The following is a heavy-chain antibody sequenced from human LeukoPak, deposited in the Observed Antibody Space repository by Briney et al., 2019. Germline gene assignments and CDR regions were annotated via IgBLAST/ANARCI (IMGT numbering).Heavy chain of an antibody. Sequence: PGGSLRLSCAASGFTFDDSVMSWVRQAPGKGLEWVSGISGSGSAYYADSVKGRFSISRDKSKNTVYLQMDSLRAEDTAVYYCAKRGAEVGASVAPGDYWGQGTLLTVSS. D-gene: IGHD1-26*01. CDR3: AKRGAEVGASVAPGDY. CDR1: GFTFDDSV. J-gene: IGHJ4*02. V-gene: IGHV3-23*01. CDR2: ISGSGSA.